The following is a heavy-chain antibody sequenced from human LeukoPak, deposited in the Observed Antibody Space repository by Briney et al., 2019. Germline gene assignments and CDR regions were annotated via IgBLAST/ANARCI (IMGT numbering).Heavy chain of an antibody. V-gene: IGHV4-39*07. Sequence: SETLSLTCTVSGGSISSSSYYWGWIRQPPGKGLEWIGSIYYSWSTYYNPSLKSRVTISVDTSKNQFSLKLSSVTAADTAVYYCASTVVRKRPFDPWGQGTLVTVSS. D-gene: IGHD4-23*01. J-gene: IGHJ5*02. CDR3: ASTVVRKRPFDP. CDR2: IYYSWST. CDR1: GGSISSSSYY.